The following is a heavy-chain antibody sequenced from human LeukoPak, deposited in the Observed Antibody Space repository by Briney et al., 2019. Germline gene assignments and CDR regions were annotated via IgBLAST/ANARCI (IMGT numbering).Heavy chain of an antibody. CDR1: GYSFTSYW. Sequence: GESLKISCKGSGYSFTSYWIGWVRQVPGKGLEWMGIIYPGDSDTRYSPSFQGQVTISADKSISTGCLQWSSLKASDTAMYYCARVVTSCSPSEGYDFWSGYCPFDYWGQGTLVTVSS. J-gene: IGHJ4*02. V-gene: IGHV5-51*01. CDR2: IYPGDSDT. D-gene: IGHD3-3*01. CDR3: ARVVTSCSPSEGYDFWSGYCPFDY.